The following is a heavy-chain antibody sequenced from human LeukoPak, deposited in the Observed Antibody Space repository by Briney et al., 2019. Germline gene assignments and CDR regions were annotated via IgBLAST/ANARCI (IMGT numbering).Heavy chain of an antibody. CDR3: ARDRGCSSTSCYINAFDI. J-gene: IGHJ3*02. V-gene: IGHV3-11*04. D-gene: IGHD2-2*02. CDR2: ISSSGSTI. Sequence: GGSLRLSCAASGFTSSDYYMSWIRQAPGKGLEWVSYISSSGSTIYYADSVKGRFTISRDSAKNSLYLQMNSLRAEDTAVYYCARDRGCSSTSCYINAFDIWGQGTMVTVSS. CDR1: GFTSSDYY.